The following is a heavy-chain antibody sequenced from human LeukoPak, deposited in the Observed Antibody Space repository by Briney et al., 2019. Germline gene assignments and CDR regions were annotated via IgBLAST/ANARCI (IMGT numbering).Heavy chain of an antibody. CDR1: GGSISSGDYY. J-gene: IGHJ5*02. Sequence: SQTLSLTCTVSGGSISSGDYYWSWIRQPPGKGLEWIGYIYYSGSTYYNPSLKSRVTISVDTSKNQFSLKLSSVTAADTAVYYCAREGYCSSTSCYLDYDWFDPWGQGTLVTVSS. CDR3: AREGYCSSTSCYLDYDWFDP. D-gene: IGHD2-2*01. V-gene: IGHV4-30-4*01. CDR2: IYYSGST.